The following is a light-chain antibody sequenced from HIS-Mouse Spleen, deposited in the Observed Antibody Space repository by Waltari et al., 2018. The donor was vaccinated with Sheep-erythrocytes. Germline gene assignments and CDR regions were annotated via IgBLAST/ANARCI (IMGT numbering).Light chain of an antibody. CDR1: QSVSSN. CDR3: QQYNNWPPGT. CDR2: GAS. V-gene: IGKV3-15*01. J-gene: IGKJ2*02. Sequence: EIVMTQSPATLSVSPVERATLSCRASQSVSSNLAWDQQKPGQAPRLLIYGASTRATGIPARFSGSGSGTEFTLTISSMQSEDFAVYYCQQYNNWPPGTFGQGTKLEIK.